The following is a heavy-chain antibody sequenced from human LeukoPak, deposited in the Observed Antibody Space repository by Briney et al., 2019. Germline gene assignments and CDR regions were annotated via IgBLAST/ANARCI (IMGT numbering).Heavy chain of an antibody. Sequence: ASVKVSCKASGGTFSSYAISWVRQAPGQGLEWMGGIIPIFGTANYAQKFQGRVTITADESTSTAYMELSSLRSEDMAVYYCARGYYDSSGYYHYNWFDPWGQGTLVTVSS. CDR1: GGTFSSYA. J-gene: IGHJ5*02. V-gene: IGHV1-69*13. CDR3: ARGYYDSSGYYHYNWFDP. D-gene: IGHD3-22*01. CDR2: IIPIFGTA.